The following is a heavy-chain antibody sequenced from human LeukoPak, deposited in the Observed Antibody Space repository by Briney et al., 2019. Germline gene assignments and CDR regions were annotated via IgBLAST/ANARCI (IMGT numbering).Heavy chain of an antibody. CDR1: GYTFTTHN. Sequence: ATVKVSCKASGYTFTTHNINWVRQAPGQGLEGMGWISAYNGNTNSAQKFQGKVTMPTDTPTNTAYMELRSLTSDDTAVYYCAREKDGPRVTIFGVAPSYFDYWGQGTLVTVSS. CDR3: AREKDGPRVTIFGVAPSYFDY. D-gene: IGHD3-3*01. CDR2: ISAYNGNT. V-gene: IGHV1-18*01. J-gene: IGHJ4*02.